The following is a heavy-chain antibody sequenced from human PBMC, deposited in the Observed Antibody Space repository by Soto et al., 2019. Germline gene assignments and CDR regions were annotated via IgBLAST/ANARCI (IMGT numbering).Heavy chain of an antibody. Sequence: QVQLVESGGGVVQPGGSLRLPCAASGFTFRTYAMHWVRQAPGKGLEWLAVISYDGIHSYYADSVKGRFTISRDNSKNTLYLEMNRLRPEDTAVYYCVKAGWSGFDVLYLFFAHGGQGALVTVSS. D-gene: IGHD5-12*01. J-gene: IGHJ4*02. CDR3: VKAGWSGFDVLYLFFAH. CDR2: ISYDGIHS. CDR1: GFTFRTYA. V-gene: IGHV3-30*18.